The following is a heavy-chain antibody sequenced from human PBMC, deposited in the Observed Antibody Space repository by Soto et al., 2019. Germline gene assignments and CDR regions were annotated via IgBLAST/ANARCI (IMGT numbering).Heavy chain of an antibody. J-gene: IGHJ4*02. Sequence: SETLSLTCTVSGGSISSGGYYWSWIRQHPGKGLEWIGYIYYSGSTYYNPSLKSRVTISVDTSKNQFSLKLSSVTAADTAVYYCARVNNWEYSSSSAVYYFDYWGQGTLVTVSS. CDR2: IYYSGST. CDR1: GGSISSGGYY. D-gene: IGHD6-6*01. V-gene: IGHV4-31*03. CDR3: ARVNNWEYSSSSAVYYFDY.